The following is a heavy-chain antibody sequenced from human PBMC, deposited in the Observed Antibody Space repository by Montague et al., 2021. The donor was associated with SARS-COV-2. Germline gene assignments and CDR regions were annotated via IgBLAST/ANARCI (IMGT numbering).Heavy chain of an antibody. CDR3: ARQGPFAMIVGNIFDY. J-gene: IGHJ4*02. D-gene: IGHD3-22*01. CDR1: GGSISSINW. V-gene: IGHV4-39*01. Sequence: SETLSLTCVVSGGSISSINWWSWVRQPPGKGLEWIGSIYYSGSTYYNPSLKSRVTISVDTSKNQFSLKLSSVTAAGTAVYYCARQGPFAMIVGNIFDYWGQGTLVTVSS. CDR2: IYYSGST.